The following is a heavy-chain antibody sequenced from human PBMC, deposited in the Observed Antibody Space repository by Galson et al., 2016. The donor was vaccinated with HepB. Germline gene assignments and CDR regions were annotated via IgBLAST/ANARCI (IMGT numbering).Heavy chain of an antibody. CDR2: IKEDGSST. CDR1: GFTFSRSW. V-gene: IGHV3-7*03. CDR3: ARDHISGRGPFFDY. D-gene: IGHD5-12*01. Sequence: SLRLSCAASGFTFSRSWMTWVRQAPGRGLEWLANIKEDGSSTNHVDSAKGRFTISRDNAKTSLYLQMNSQRAEDTAVYYCARDHISGRGPFFDYWGQGTLVTVSS. J-gene: IGHJ4*02.